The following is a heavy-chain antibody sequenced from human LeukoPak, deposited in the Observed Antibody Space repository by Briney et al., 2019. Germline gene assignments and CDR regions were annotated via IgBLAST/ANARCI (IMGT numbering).Heavy chain of an antibody. J-gene: IGHJ6*03. CDR3: AREASGSYGYYYYYYMDV. Sequence: GGSLRLSCAASGFTFSSYWMSWVRQAPGKGLEWVANIKKDGSENYYVDPVKGRFTISRDNAKNSLYLQMNSLRAEDTAVYYCAREASGSYGYYYYYYMDVWGKGTTVTVSS. D-gene: IGHD1-26*01. V-gene: IGHV3-7*01. CDR1: GFTFSSYW. CDR2: IKKDGSEN.